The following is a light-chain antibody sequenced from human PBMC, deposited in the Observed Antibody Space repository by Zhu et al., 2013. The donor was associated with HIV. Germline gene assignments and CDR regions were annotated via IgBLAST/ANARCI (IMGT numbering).Light chain of an antibody. CDR2: GAS. J-gene: IGKJ2*01. Sequence: EIVLTQAPGTLSLSPGERATLSCGASQSISGRSLAWLQQRPGQAPRLLIYGASTRATGIPGRFSGGGSGTNFTLIISSLEPEDFAIFYCQQYGRSPYTFGQGTKLEIK. CDR3: QQYGRSPYT. V-gene: IGKV3-20*01. CDR1: QSISGRS.